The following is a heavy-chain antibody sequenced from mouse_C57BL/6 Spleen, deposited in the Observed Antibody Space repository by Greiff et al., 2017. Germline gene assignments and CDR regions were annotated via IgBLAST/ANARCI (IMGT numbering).Heavy chain of an antibody. J-gene: IGHJ2*01. CDR3: ARGGSGYFDY. D-gene: IGHD3-2*02. V-gene: IGHV1-50*01. CDR1: GYTFTSYW. CDR2: IDPSDSYT. Sequence: QVQLQQPGAELVKPGASVKLSCKASGYTFTSYWMQWVKQRPGQGLEWIGEIDPSDSYTNYNQKFKGKATLTVDTSSSTAYMQRSSLTSEDSAVYYCARGGSGYFDYWGQGTTLTVSS.